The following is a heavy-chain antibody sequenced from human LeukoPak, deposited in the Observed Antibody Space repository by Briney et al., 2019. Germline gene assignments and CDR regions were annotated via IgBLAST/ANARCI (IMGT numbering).Heavy chain of an antibody. Sequence: GSLRLSCAASGFTFSNYAMSWVRQAPGKGLEWVSAITGSGGSSYYADSVEGRFAISRDNSKNTLYLQMNSLRAEDTAVYYCAKDLEEQWLVRYFDYWGQGTLVTVSS. J-gene: IGHJ4*02. V-gene: IGHV3-23*01. CDR2: ITGSGGSS. D-gene: IGHD6-19*01. CDR1: GFTFSNYA. CDR3: AKDLEEQWLVRYFDY.